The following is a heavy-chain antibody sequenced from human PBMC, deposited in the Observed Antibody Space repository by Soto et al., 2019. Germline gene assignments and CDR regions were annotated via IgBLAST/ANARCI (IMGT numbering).Heavy chain of an antibody. CDR3: AGGWSLEIYYYYGMDV. CDR2: ISYDGSNK. Sequence: QVQLVESGGGVVQPGRSLRLSCAASGFTFSSYAMHWVRQAPGKGLEWVAVISYDGSNKYYADSVKGRFTISRDNSKNTLYLEMKRLRAEDTAVYYCAGGWSLEIYYYYGMDVWGQGTTVTVSS. D-gene: IGHD2-15*01. V-gene: IGHV3-30-3*01. J-gene: IGHJ6*02. CDR1: GFTFSSYA.